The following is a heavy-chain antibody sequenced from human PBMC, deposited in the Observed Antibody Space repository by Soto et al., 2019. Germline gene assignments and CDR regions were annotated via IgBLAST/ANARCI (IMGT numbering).Heavy chain of an antibody. CDR1: RDRFINYW. CDR3: ATQLWSRGWFDP. CDR2: IDPSDSYT. V-gene: IGHV5-10-1*01. J-gene: IGHJ5*02. Sequence: EETLKMSCKDSRDRFINYWISWVRKMPGNGLEWMGTIDPSDSYTNYSPSFQGHVTISADKSIGTVYLQWSSLKASDTAMYYCATQLWSRGWFDPWAQGTLVTVSS. D-gene: IGHD3-10*01.